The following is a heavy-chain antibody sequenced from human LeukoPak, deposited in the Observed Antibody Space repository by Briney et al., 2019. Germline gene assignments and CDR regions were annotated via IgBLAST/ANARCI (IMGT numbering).Heavy chain of an antibody. J-gene: IGHJ6*03. Sequence: SVKVSCKASGGTFSSYAIGWVRQAPGRGLEWMGGIIPIFGTANYAQKFQGRVTITTDESTSTAYMELSSLRSEDTAVYYCARGYSSTSYYYYYMDVWGKGTTVTVSS. CDR3: ARGYSSTSYYYYYMDV. CDR1: GGTFSSYA. CDR2: IIPIFGTA. D-gene: IGHD5-18*01. V-gene: IGHV1-69*05.